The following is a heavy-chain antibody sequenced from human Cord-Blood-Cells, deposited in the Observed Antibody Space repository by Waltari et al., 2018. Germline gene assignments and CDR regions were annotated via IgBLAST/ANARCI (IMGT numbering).Heavy chain of an antibody. CDR2: ISSSSSYI. Sequence: EVQLVESGGGLVKPGGSLRLSCAASGFTFSSYSMNWVRQAPGKGLEWVSSISSSSSYIYYADSVKGRFTISRDNAKNSLYLQMNSLRAEDTAVYYCASHYDFWSGYLGGFDPWGQGTLVTVSS. CDR1: GFTFSSYS. V-gene: IGHV3-21*01. D-gene: IGHD3-3*01. J-gene: IGHJ5*02. CDR3: ASHYDFWSGYLGGFDP.